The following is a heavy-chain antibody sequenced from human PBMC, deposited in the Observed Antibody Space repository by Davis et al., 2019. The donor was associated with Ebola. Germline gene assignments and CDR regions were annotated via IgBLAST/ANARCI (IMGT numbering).Heavy chain of an antibody. V-gene: IGHV3-23*01. Sequence: GESLKISCAASGFTFSSYAMSWVRQAPGKGLEWVSAISGSGGSTYYADSVKGRFTISRDNSKNTLYLQMNSLRAEDTAVYYCAKDMYSSGSLKFDYWGQGTLVTVSS. D-gene: IGHD6-19*01. CDR3: AKDMYSSGSLKFDY. CDR1: GFTFSSYA. CDR2: ISGSGGST. J-gene: IGHJ4*02.